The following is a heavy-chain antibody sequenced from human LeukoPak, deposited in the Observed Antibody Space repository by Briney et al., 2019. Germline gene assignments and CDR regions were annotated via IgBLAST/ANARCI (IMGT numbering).Heavy chain of an antibody. Sequence: SETLSLTCGVSGGPIKGTNRWSWVRQPPGQGLERIGEISLAGQTNFNPSLDGRVTMSLDKSSNKLYLHLTSVTAADTATYFCSRESGPFCPFGYWGQGTLVIVSS. D-gene: IGHD1-26*01. V-gene: IGHV4/OR15-8*02. CDR1: GGPIKGTNR. J-gene: IGHJ4*02. CDR3: SRESGPFCPFGY. CDR2: ISLAGQT.